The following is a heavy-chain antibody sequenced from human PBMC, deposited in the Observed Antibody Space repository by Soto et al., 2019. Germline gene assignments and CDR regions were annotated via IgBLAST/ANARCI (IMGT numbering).Heavy chain of an antibody. CDR2: INHSGST. CDR3: ARDLPRGVRTRFGFTALVG. J-gene: IGHJ4*02. V-gene: IGHV4-34*01. CDR1: GGSFSGYY. Sequence: SETLSLTCAVYGGSFSGYYWSWIRQPPGKGLEWIGEINHSGSTNYNPSLKSRVTISVDTSKNQFSLKLSSVTAADTAVYYCARDLPRGVRTRFGFTALVGWGQGTLVTVSS. D-gene: IGHD2-8*02.